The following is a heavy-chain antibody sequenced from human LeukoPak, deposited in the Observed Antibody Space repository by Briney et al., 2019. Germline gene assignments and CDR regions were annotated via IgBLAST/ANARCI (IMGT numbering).Heavy chain of an antibody. J-gene: IGHJ4*02. D-gene: IGHD2-15*01. CDR1: GYIFTNYG. Sequence: SCKASGYIFTNYGISWVRQAPGKGLEWVSGISGSGGSTDYADSVKGRFTISRDNSKNTLYLQMNSLRAEDTAIYYCAKDRYCSGGSCTSALDYWGQGTLVTVSS. V-gene: IGHV3-23*01. CDR2: ISGSGGST. CDR3: AKDRYCSGGSCTSALDY.